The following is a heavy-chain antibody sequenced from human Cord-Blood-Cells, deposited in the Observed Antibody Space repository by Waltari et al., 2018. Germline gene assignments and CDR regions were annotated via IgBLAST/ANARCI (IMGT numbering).Heavy chain of an antibody. V-gene: IGHV4-39*07. CDR1: GGSISSSSYY. J-gene: IGHJ4*02. D-gene: IGHD6-13*01. Sequence: QLQLQESGPGLVKPSETLSPTCTVSGGSISSSSYYWGWIRQPPGKGLEWIGSIYYSGSTYYNPSLKSRVTISVDTSKNQFSLKLSSVTAADTAVYYCARLAVAAADYWGQGTLVTVSS. CDR3: ARLAVAAADY. CDR2: IYYSGST.